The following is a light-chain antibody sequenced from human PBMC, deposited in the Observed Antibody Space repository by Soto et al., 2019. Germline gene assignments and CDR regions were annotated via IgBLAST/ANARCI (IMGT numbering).Light chain of an antibody. CDR3: QQYGSSPPT. CDR2: GAS. J-gene: IGKJ1*01. V-gene: IGKV3-20*01. Sequence: EIVLTQSPATLSLSPGERATLSCRASQNINSYLAWYQQKPGQAPRLLIYGASTRATGVPARFSGSGSGTDFTLTINRLEPEDFALYYCQQYGSSPPTFGQGTKVDIK. CDR1: QNINSY.